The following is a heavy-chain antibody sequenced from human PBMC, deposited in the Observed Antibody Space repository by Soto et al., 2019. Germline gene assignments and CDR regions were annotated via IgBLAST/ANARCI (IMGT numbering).Heavy chain of an antibody. CDR3: NSHDYADWYSFDY. J-gene: IGHJ4*02. V-gene: IGHV3-73*01. CDR2: IRSKANSYAT. Sequence: EVQLVESGGGLVQPGGSLKVSCAASGFAFSASAMHWVRQASGKGLEWVGRIRSKANSYATAYAASVKGRFTISRDDSKNTAYLQMNSLKTDDPAVYYCNSHDYADWYSFDYWGQGILVTVSS. CDR1: GFAFSASA. D-gene: IGHD4-17*01.